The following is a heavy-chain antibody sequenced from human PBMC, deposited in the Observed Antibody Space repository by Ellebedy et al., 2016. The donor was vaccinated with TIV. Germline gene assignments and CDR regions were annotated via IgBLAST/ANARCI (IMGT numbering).Heavy chain of an antibody. D-gene: IGHD6-19*01. CDR3: ARGASSGWYGMDV. CDR1: GDSFTGYF. Sequence: ASVKVSCKASGDSFTGYFIHWVRQAPGQGLEWMGWINPNSGGTNYAQKFQGWVTMTRDTSISTAYMELSRLRSDDTAVYYCARGASSGWYGMDVWGQGTTVTVSS. V-gene: IGHV1-2*04. J-gene: IGHJ6*02. CDR2: INPNSGGT.